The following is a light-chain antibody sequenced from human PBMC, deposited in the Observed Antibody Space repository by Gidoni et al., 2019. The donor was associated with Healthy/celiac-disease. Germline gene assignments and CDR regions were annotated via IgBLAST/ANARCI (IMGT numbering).Light chain of an antibody. CDR3: QKSYSTPRT. CDR2: AAS. Sequence: DIQMTQSPSSLSASVGDRVPITCRASQSISRYLNWYQQKPGKAPKLLIYAASSLQSGVPSRLSGSGYGTDFTFTISSLQPEDFATYYCQKSYSTPRTFGQGTKVEIK. J-gene: IGKJ1*01. V-gene: IGKV1-39*01. CDR1: QSISRY.